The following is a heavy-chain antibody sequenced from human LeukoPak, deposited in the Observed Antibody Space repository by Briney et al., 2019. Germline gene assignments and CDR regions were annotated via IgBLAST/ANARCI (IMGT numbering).Heavy chain of an antibody. CDR2: VYSGGST. CDR3: AKDGAGLRYFDWLLNY. J-gene: IGHJ4*02. Sequence: GGSLRLSCAASGFTVSNNYMNWVRQAPGKGLEWVSVVYSGGSTYYADSVKGRFTISRDNSKDTLYLQMNSLRAEDTAVYYCAKDGAGLRYFDWLLNYWGQGTLVTVSS. D-gene: IGHD3-9*01. CDR1: GFTVSNNY. V-gene: IGHV3-53*05.